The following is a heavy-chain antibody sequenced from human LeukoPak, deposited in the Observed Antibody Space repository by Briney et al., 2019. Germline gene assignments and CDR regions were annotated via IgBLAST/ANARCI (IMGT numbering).Heavy chain of an antibody. CDR3: ARVRYYYDGIGNYPYYFDL. J-gene: IGHJ4*02. D-gene: IGHD3-22*01. Sequence: SETLSLTCTVSGGSISSYYWRWIRQPPGKGLEWIGYIYYSGSTNYNPSLKSRITMSVDTSKNQFSLRLTSVTAADTAVYYCARVRYYYDGIGNYPYYFDLWGQGTLVTVSS. CDR2: IYYSGST. CDR1: GGSISSYY. V-gene: IGHV4-59*12.